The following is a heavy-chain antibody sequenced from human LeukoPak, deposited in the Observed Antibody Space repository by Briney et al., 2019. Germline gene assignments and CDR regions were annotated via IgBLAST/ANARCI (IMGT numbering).Heavy chain of an antibody. CDR2: IGGGGRDT. CDR3: AKNRGANYYNYYMDV. D-gene: IGHD4/OR15-4a*01. V-gene: IGHV3-23*01. J-gene: IGHJ6*03. Sequence: PGGSLRLSCAADGFTFSTYAMSWVRQAPGKGLEWLSTIGGGGRDTFYADSVKGQFTVSRDNSKNTLYLQMSSLRAEDTAVYFCAKNRGANYYNYYMDVWGKGTTVTVSS. CDR1: GFTFSTYA.